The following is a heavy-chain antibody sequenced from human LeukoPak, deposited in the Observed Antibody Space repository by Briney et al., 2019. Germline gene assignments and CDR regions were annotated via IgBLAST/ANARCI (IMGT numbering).Heavy chain of an antibody. CDR2: IYTSGST. CDR1: GGSICSYY. Sequence: SSETLSLTCTVSGGSICSYYWSWIRQPAGKGLEWIGRIYTSGSTNYNPSLKSRVTMSVDTSKNRFSLKLSSVTAADTAVYYCARTSRDGYNRAYYFDYWGQGTLVTVSS. D-gene: IGHD5-24*01. J-gene: IGHJ4*02. CDR3: ARTSRDGYNRAYYFDY. V-gene: IGHV4-4*07.